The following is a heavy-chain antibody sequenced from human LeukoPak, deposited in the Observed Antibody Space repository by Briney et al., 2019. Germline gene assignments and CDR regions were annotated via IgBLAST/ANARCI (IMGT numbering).Heavy chain of an antibody. CDR1: GFTFITYW. D-gene: IGHD3-16*01. CDR2: IKQDGSEK. V-gene: IGHV3-7*01. J-gene: IGHJ4*02. CDR3: AKLRRGEWRGRIDS. Sequence: GGSLRLSCTASGFTFITYWMSWVRQAPGKGLEWVANIKQDGSEKYYVDSVKGRFTISRDNSKNTLYLQMNSLRVEDTSVYYCAKLRRGEWRGRIDSRGQGTLVTVSS.